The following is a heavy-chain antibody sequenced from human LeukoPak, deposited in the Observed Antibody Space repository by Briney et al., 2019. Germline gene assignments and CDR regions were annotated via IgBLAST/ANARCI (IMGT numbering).Heavy chain of an antibody. Sequence: SETPSLTCTVSGGSFSSANYYLSWIRQPAGRGLEWIGRIYTSGSTNYNPSLKSRVTISVDTSKNQFSLKLSSVTAADTAVYYCARVDTAMVTLKDWGQGTLVTVSS. D-gene: IGHD5-18*01. CDR1: GGSFSSANYY. CDR2: IYTSGST. V-gene: IGHV4-61*02. CDR3: ARVDTAMVTLKD. J-gene: IGHJ4*02.